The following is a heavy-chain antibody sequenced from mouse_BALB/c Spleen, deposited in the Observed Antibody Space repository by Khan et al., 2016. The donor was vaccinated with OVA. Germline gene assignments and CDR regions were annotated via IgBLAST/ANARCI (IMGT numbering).Heavy chain of an antibody. V-gene: IGHV1-4*01. D-gene: IGHD2-14*01. J-gene: IGHJ3*01. CDR2: INPSSSYP. Sequence: VQLQQSGAELARPGASVKMSCKASGYTFTSYTMHWVKQRPGQGLEWIGYINPSSSYPNYNQKFKDKATLTADKSSSTAYMQLSSLTSEDSAVYYCVREGAYYRSDGWFAYWGQGTLVTVSA. CDR3: VREGAYYRSDGWFAY. CDR1: GYTFTSYT.